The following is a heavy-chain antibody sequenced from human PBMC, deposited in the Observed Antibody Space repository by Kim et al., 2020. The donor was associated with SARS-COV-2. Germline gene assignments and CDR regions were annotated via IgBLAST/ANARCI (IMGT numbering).Heavy chain of an antibody. CDR1: GFTFSNYG. CDR2: IRDNGSNK. CDR3: ARGQQLVFREGMDV. D-gene: IGHD6-13*01. J-gene: IGHJ6*02. V-gene: IGHV3-33*08. Sequence: GGSLRLSCAASGFTFSNYGMHWVRQAPGKGLEWVAAIRDNGSNKYYADSVKGRFTISRDNSENTLYLQMHSLRAEDTAVYYCARGQQLVFREGMDVWGQGTPVTVSS.